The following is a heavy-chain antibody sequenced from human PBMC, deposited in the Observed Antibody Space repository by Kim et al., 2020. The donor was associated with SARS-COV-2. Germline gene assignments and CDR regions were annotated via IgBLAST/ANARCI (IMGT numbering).Heavy chain of an antibody. Sequence: YAQKFQGRVTITADESTSTAYMELSSLRSEDTAVYYCARAAGHGLGPFDYWGQGTLVTVSS. CDR3: ARAAGHGLGPFDY. V-gene: IGHV1-69*01. D-gene: IGHD3-16*01. J-gene: IGHJ4*02.